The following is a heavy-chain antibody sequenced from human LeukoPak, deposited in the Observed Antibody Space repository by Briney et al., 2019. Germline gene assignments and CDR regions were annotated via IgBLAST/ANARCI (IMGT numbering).Heavy chain of an antibody. V-gene: IGHV3-23*01. D-gene: IGHD4-17*01. CDR1: GFTFSNYA. CDR2: ISTSGGDT. Sequence: GSLRLSCAASGFTFSNYAMHWVRQAPGKGLEWVSAISTSGGDTFYPDSVWGRFSISRDNSKNTLYLQMNSLRAEDMALYYCARVNGDYYFDSWGQGTLVTVSS. J-gene: IGHJ4*02. CDR3: ARVNGDYYFDS.